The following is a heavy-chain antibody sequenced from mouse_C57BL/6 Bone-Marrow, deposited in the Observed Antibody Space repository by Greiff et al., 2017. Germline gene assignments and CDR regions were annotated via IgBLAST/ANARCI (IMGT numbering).Heavy chain of an antibody. CDR3: ARGGSHYAMDY. V-gene: IGHV14-2*01. CDR1: GFNIKDYY. D-gene: IGHD1-1*02. J-gene: IGHJ4*01. Sequence: DVQLQESGAELVKPGASVKLSCTASGFNIKDYYMHWVKQRTEQGLEWIGRIDPEDGETKYAPKFQGKATITADKSSSTAYMQLSSLTSEDSAVYYCARGGSHYAMDYWGQGTSVTVSS. CDR2: IDPEDGET.